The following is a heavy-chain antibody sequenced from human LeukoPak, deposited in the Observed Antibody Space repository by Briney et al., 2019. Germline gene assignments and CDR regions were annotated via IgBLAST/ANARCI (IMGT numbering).Heavy chain of an antibody. V-gene: IGHV3-30-3*01. D-gene: IGHD5-18*01. Sequence: RSLRLSCAASGFTFSSYAMHWVRQAPGKGLEWVAVISYDGSNKYYADSVKGRFTISRDNSKNTLYLQMNSLRAEDTAVYYCARDHRTRYSYTTYYFDYWGQGTLVTVSS. CDR1: GFTFSSYA. CDR3: ARDHRTRYSYTTYYFDY. J-gene: IGHJ4*02. CDR2: ISYDGSNK.